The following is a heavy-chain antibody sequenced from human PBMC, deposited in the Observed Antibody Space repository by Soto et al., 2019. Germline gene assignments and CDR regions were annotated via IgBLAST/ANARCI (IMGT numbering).Heavy chain of an antibody. J-gene: IGHJ5*02. CDR1: GFTFSSYG. CDR3: ACYGDYFWMAERTENWFDP. CDR2: ISYDGSNK. D-gene: IGHD4-17*01. V-gene: IGHV3-30*03. Sequence: PGGSLRLSCAASGFTFSSYGMHWVRQAPGKGLEWVAVISYDGSNKYYADSVKGRFTISRDNSKNTLYLQMNSLRAEDTAVYYCACYGDYFWMAERTENWFDPWGQGTLVTVSS.